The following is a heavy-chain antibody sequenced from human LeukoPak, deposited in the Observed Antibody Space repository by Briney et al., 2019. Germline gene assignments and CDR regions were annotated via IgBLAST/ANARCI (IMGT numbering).Heavy chain of an antibody. Sequence: SQTLSLTCTVSGGSISSGGYYWSWIRQHPGKGLEWTGYIYYSGSTYYNPSLKSRVTISVDTSKNQFSLKLSSVTAADTAVYYCARATEGFGELFPDWGQGTLVTVSS. CDR2: IYYSGST. CDR3: ARATEGFGELFPD. D-gene: IGHD3-10*01. CDR1: GGSISSGGYY. J-gene: IGHJ4*02. V-gene: IGHV4-31*03.